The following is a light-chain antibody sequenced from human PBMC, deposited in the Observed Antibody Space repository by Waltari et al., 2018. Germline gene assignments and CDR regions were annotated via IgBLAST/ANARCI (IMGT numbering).Light chain of an antibody. J-gene: IGLJ3*02. CDR3: SSYTTSSTRV. CDR1: SSDVGGYNF. V-gene: IGLV2-14*03. CDR2: DVT. Sequence: QSALTQPVSVSGSPGQSITISCTGTSSDVGGYNFVSWYQQHPGKAPKLIIYDVTNRPSGVSTRFSGSKSGNTASLTISGLQTEDEADYYCSSYTTSSTRVFGGGTKLTVL.